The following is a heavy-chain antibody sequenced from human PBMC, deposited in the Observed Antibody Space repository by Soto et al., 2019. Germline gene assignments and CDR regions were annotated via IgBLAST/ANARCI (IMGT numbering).Heavy chain of an antibody. CDR3: ARSSTYGENDY. CDR1: GYTFTVYY. V-gene: IGHV1-2*02. D-gene: IGHD4-17*01. J-gene: IGHJ4*02. CDR2: INPNSGGT. Sequence: QVQLEQSGAVVKKPGASVKVSCKASGYTFTVYYIHWVRQAPGQGLEWMGWINPNSGGTNYAQKFQGRATMTRDTSTSTAYMELSRLRSDDTALYYCARSSTYGENDYWGQGTLVTVSS.